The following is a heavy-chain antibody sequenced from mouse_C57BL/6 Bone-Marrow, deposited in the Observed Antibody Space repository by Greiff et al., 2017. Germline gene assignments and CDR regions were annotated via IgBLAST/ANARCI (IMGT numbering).Heavy chain of an antibody. CDR2: LYPGDGDT. V-gene: IGHV1-82*01. CDR1: GYAFSSSW. D-gene: IGHD2-12*01. J-gene: IGHJ3*01. CDR3: AVYDDWFAY. Sequence: VQLQQSGPELVKPGASVKISCKASGYAFSSSWMNWVKQRPGKGLEWIGRLYPGDGDTNYNGKLKGKATLTADKSSSTAYMQLSRLTAEDSAVCFCAVYDDWFAYWGQGALVTVAA.